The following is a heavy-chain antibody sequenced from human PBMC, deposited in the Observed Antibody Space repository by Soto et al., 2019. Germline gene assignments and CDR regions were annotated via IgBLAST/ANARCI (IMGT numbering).Heavy chain of an antibody. CDR1: GLTVSTSY. Sequence: EVQLVESGGGLVQPGGSLRLSCVASGLTVSTSYMSWARQAPGKGLEWVSVIYSGGSTYYADSLKGRFTISRDISKTTLYLHLNSLGAEDTAVYYCARDGGNSGGGRTHWYYYMDVWCKGTTVTVSS. J-gene: IGHJ6*03. CDR2: IYSGGST. V-gene: IGHV3-66*01. D-gene: IGHD2-15*01. CDR3: ARDGGNSGGGRTHWYYYMDV.